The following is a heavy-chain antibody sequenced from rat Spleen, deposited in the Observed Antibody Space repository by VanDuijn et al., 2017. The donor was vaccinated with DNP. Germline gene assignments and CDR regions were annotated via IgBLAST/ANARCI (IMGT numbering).Heavy chain of an antibody. Sequence: QVQLTESGPGLVQPSETLSLTCAVSGFSLTGYSVFWVRQPSGKGLEWMGRMRYNGDTSYNSALKSRLSISRDTSKNQVFLKMNSLQADDTGTYYCAQLGTRDYWGQGVMVTVSS. CDR2: MRYNGDT. J-gene: IGHJ2*01. D-gene: IGHD5-1*01. V-gene: IGHV2-8*01. CDR3: AQLGTRDY. CDR1: GFSLTGYS.